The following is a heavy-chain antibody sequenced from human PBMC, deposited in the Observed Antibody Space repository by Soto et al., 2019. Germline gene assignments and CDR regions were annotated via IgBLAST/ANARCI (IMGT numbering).Heavy chain of an antibody. CDR3: ARGRDDFWSGYRFDY. CDR2: INHSGST. V-gene: IGHV4-34*01. D-gene: IGHD3-3*01. J-gene: IGHJ4*02. Sequence: SETLSLTCAVYCGSFSGYYWSWIRQPPGKGLEWIGEINHSGSTNYNPSLKSRVTIPVDTSKNQFSLKLSSVTAADTAVYYCARGRDDFWSGYRFDYWGQGTLVTVSS. CDR1: CGSFSGYY.